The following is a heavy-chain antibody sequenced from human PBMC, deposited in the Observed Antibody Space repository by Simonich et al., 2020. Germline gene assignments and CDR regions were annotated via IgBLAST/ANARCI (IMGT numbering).Heavy chain of an antibody. CDR3: ARHAGFAFDI. D-gene: IGHD6-13*01. V-gene: IGHV4-39*01. CDR1: GGSISSISNY. CDR2: IYYSGST. Sequence: QLQLQESGPGLVKPSETLSLTCTVSGGSISSISNYWGWIRQPPGKGLEWIGGIYYSGSTYYNPSLKSRVTISVDTSKNQFSLKLSSVTAADTAVYYCARHAGFAFDIWGQGTMVTVSS. J-gene: IGHJ3*02.